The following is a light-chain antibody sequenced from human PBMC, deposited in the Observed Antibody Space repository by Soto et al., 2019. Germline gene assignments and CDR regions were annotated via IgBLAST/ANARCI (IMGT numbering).Light chain of an antibody. V-gene: IGLV6-57*04. Sequence: NFMLTQPHSVSESPGKTVTISCTRSSGSIASNYVQWYQQRPGSAPTTVIYEDNQRPSGVPDRFFGSIDSSSNSASLTISXXXXXXEADYYCQSYDSSNHVVFGGGTKVTVL. CDR2: EDN. J-gene: IGLJ2*01. CDR1: SGSIASNY. CDR3: QSYDSSNHVV.